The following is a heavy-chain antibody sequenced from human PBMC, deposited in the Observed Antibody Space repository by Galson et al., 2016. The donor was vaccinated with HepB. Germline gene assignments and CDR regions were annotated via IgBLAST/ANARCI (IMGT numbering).Heavy chain of an antibody. CDR2: IHYSGCS. D-gene: IGHD3-9*01. Sequence: ETLSLSCTVSGDSVSSGGYYWSWIRHAPVKGLAWIWYIHYSGCSTYNRPLKSRVTISVDTSRNQLSLKLRSVTAADTAIYYCARVGHLFTGYPLDFWGQGTLVTVSS. CDR3: ARVGHLFTGYPLDF. CDR1: GDSVSSGGYY. V-gene: IGHV4-61*08. J-gene: IGHJ4*02.